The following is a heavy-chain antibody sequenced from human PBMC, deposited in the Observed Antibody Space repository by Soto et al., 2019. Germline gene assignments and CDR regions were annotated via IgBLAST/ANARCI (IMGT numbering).Heavy chain of an antibody. D-gene: IGHD6-19*01. Sequence: QAQLVESGGGVVQPGRSLRLSCAASGFTFSSYGMHWVRQAPGKGLEWVAVISYDGSNKYYADSVKGRFTISRDNSKNTLYLQMNSLRAEDTAVYYCAKAGIAVAGTVDYWGQGTMVTVSS. CDR3: AKAGIAVAGTVDY. CDR2: ISYDGSNK. CDR1: GFTFSSYG. J-gene: IGHJ4*02. V-gene: IGHV3-30*18.